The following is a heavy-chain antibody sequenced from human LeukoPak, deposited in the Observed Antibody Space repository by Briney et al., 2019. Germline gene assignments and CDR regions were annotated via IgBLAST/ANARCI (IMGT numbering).Heavy chain of an antibody. J-gene: IGHJ6*03. D-gene: IGHD2-21*01. CDR2: INHSGST. Sequence: SETLSLTCAVYGGSFSGYYWSWIRQPPGKGLEWIGEINHSGSTNYNPSLKSRITISVDKSQNQFSLKVDSLTAADTAVYYCVANGYYCLDVWGKGTTVTVSS. CDR3: VANGYYCLDV. V-gene: IGHV4-34*06. CDR1: GGSFSGYY.